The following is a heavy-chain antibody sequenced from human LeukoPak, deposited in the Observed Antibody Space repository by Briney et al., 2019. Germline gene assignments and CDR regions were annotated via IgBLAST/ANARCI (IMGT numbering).Heavy chain of an antibody. J-gene: IGHJ4*02. CDR1: GFSFRSHG. CDR3: ARDVATSGWATFY. D-gene: IGHD6-19*01. CDR2: ITSSGSSI. V-gene: IGHV3-48*01. Sequence: PGGSLRLSCAASGFSFRSHGMNWVRQAPGKGLEWVSYITSSGSSIYYADSVKGRFTISRDNAKNSLYLQMNSLRAEDTAVYHCARDVATSGWATFYWGPGTLVTVSS.